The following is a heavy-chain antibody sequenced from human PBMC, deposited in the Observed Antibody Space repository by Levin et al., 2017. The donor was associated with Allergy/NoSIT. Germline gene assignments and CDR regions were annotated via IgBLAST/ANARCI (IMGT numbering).Heavy chain of an antibody. CDR1: GFTFSSYG. J-gene: IGHJ6*02. V-gene: IGHV3-33*01. Sequence: SCAASGFTFSSYGMHWVRQAPGKGLEWVAVIWYDGSNKYYADSVKGRFTISRDNSKNTLYLQMNSLRAEDTAVYYCARDDYDFWSGYRTYGMDGWGQGTTVTVSS. CDR3: ARDDYDFWSGYRTYGMDG. CDR2: IWYDGSNK. D-gene: IGHD3-3*01.